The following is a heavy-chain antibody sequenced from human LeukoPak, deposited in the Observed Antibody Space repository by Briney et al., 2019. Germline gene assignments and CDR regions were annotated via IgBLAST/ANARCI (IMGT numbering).Heavy chain of an antibody. D-gene: IGHD1-26*01. CDR3: AKTSGSYYGGSVV. V-gene: IGHV1-69*04. Sequence: ASVKVSCKASGGTFSSYAISWVRQAPGQGLEWMGRIIPILGIANYAQKFQGRVTITADKSTSTAYMELSSLRSEDTAVYYCAKTSGSYYGGSVVWGQGTLVTVSS. CDR2: IIPILGIA. J-gene: IGHJ4*02. CDR1: GGTFSSYA.